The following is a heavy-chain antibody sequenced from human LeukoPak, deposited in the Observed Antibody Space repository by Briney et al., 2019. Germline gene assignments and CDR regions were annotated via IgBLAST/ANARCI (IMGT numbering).Heavy chain of an antibody. CDR3: ARVDTAMGSLDY. CDR1: GFIFSRYA. D-gene: IGHD5-18*01. J-gene: IGHJ4*02. Sequence: GGSLRLSCAASGFIFSRYAMHWVRQAPGKGLEGVAIIWYDGSNEDYVDSVKGRFTISRANAKNILYLEMNSLRADDTAVYYCARVDTAMGSLDYWGQGILVTVSS. V-gene: IGHV3-33*01. CDR2: IWYDGSNE.